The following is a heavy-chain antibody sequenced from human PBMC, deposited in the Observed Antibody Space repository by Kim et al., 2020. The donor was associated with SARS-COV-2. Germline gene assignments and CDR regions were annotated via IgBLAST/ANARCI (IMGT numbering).Heavy chain of an antibody. CDR2: ISGSGGST. Sequence: GGSLRLSCAASGFTFSSYAMSWVRQAPGKGLEWVSAISGSGGSTYYADSVKGRFTISRDNSKNTLYLQMNSLRAEDTAVYYCAKGDGRGQWELPYFDYWGQGTLVTVSS. D-gene: IGHD1-26*01. CDR3: AKGDGRGQWELPYFDY. J-gene: IGHJ4*02. CDR1: GFTFSSYA. V-gene: IGHV3-23*01.